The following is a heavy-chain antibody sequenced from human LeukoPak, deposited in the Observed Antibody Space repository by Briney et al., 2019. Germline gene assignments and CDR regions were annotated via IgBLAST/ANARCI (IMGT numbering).Heavy chain of an antibody. V-gene: IGHV4-34*01. Sequence: PSETLSLTCAVYGGSFSGYYWSWIRQPPGKGLEWIGEINHSGSTNYNPSLKSRVTISVDTSKNQFSLKLSSVTAADTAVYYCASADSYGPAYFDYWGQGTLVTVSS. CDR1: GGSFSGYY. CDR2: INHSGST. J-gene: IGHJ4*02. D-gene: IGHD5-18*01. CDR3: ASADSYGPAYFDY.